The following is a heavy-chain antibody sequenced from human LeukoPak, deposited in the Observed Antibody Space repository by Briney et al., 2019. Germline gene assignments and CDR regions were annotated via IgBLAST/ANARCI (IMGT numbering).Heavy chain of an antibody. V-gene: IGHV3-66*01. CDR3: ARSDNYRTYYYGSGSYSSDY. J-gene: IGHJ4*02. CDR2: IYSGGST. D-gene: IGHD3-10*01. CDR1: GFTFSSYG. Sequence: GGSLRLSCAASGFTFSSYGMSWVRQAPGKGLEWVSVIYSGGSTYYADSVKGRFTISRDNSKNTLYLQMNSLRAEDTAVYYCARSDNYRTYYYGSGSYSSDYWGQGTLVTVSS.